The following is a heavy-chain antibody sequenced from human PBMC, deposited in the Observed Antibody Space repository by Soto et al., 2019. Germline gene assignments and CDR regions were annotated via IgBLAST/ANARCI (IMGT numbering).Heavy chain of an antibody. CDR3: RVGVSD. J-gene: IGHJ4*02. CDR1: GFNFSAYG. CDR2: LSFDASKK. V-gene: IGHV3-30*03. Sequence: QVQLVESGGGVVQPGGSLRLSCAASGFNFSAYGMHWVRQAPGTGLELVALLSFDASKKYYADSVKGRFTISRDTSRNTLYLQMNILRVEDTAVYYCRVGVSDWGQGTRVTVSS. D-gene: IGHD1-26*01.